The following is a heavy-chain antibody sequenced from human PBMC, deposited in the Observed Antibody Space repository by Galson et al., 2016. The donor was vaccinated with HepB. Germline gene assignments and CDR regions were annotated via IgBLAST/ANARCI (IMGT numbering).Heavy chain of an antibody. CDR3: ARAPSRSIFDYGGDY. D-gene: IGHD4/OR15-4a*01. Sequence: SLRLSCAASGIAFSGYWMSWVRQAPGKGLVWVSRINSDGSSTTCADSVKGRFTISRDNAKNTLYMQMNSLRTEDTAVYYCARAPSRSIFDYGGDYWGQGTLVTVSS. V-gene: IGHV3-74*01. J-gene: IGHJ4*02. CDR1: GIAFSGYW. CDR2: INSDGSST.